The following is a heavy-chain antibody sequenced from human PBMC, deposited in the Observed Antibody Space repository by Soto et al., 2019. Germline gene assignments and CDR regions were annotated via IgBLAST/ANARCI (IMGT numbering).Heavy chain of an antibody. Sequence: SETLSLTCTISGASMTSSSYFWGFVRQPPGLGLEWIGTIYYNRSTYYSTSLKSRVAISVDTSKNLFSLSLSSVTAADTAVYYCAREGGIAARAAYYYYMDVWGKGTTVTVSS. CDR3: AREGGIAARAAYYYYMDV. D-gene: IGHD6-6*01. CDR2: IYYNRST. CDR1: GASMTSSSYF. V-gene: IGHV4-39*02. J-gene: IGHJ6*03.